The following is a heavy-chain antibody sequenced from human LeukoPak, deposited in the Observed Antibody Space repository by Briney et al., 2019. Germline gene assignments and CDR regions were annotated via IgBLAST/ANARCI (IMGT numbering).Heavy chain of an antibody. J-gene: IGHJ4*02. CDR1: GFTFSSYA. CDR2: ISGSGEST. Sequence: GGSLRLSCAASGFTFSSYAMHWVRQAPGKGLEWVSGISGSGESTDYADSVKGRFTISRDNSKNTLFLQMNSLRAEDKAVYYCGKDGGDCGTNSCYCDYWGQGTLVPVSS. CDR3: GKDGGDCGTNSCYCDY. D-gene: IGHD2-21*01. V-gene: IGHV3-23*01.